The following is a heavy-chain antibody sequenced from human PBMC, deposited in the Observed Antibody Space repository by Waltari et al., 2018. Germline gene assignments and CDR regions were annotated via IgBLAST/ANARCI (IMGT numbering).Heavy chain of an antibody. J-gene: IGHJ4*02. CDR3: ARHDILTGYPFDY. Sequence: QLQLQESGPGLVKPSETLSLTCTVSGGSISSSSYYWGWIRQPPGKGLEWIGSIYYSGSNYYSPSLKSRVTISVDTSKNQFSLKLSSVTAADTAVYYCARHDILTGYPFDYWGQGTLVTVSS. CDR1: GGSISSSSYY. CDR2: IYYSGSN. V-gene: IGHV4-39*07. D-gene: IGHD3-9*01.